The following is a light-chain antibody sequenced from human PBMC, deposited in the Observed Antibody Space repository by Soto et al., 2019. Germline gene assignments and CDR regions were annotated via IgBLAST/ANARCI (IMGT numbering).Light chain of an antibody. CDR2: GAS. Sequence: EIVLTQSPGTLSLSPGGRATLSCRASQSISSTYLAWYQVKPGQAPRLLIHGASSRATGIPDRFSGSGSGTDFTLTISRLEPEDFAVYYCQQYGSSPSFGPGTKVDIK. V-gene: IGKV3-20*01. CDR1: QSISSTY. CDR3: QQYGSSPS. J-gene: IGKJ3*01.